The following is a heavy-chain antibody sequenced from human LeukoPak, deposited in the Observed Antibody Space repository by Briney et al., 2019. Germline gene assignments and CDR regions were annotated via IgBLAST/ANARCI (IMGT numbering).Heavy chain of an antibody. D-gene: IGHD1-20*01. Sequence: ASVKVSCKASGGTFSSYAISWVRQAPGQGLEWMGGIIPIFGTANYAQKFQGRVTITTDKSTSTAYMELSSLRSEDTAVYYCARSLYNWNDAVDYWGQGTLVTVSS. V-gene: IGHV1-69*05. CDR1: GGTFSSYA. CDR2: IIPIFGTA. CDR3: ARSLYNWNDAVDY. J-gene: IGHJ4*02.